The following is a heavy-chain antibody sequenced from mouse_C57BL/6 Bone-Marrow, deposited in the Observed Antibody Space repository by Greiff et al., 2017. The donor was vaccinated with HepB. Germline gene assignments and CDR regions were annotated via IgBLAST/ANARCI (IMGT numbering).Heavy chain of an antibody. Sequence: VQLQQSGAELVKPGASVKVSCKASGYTFTSYWMHWVKQRPGQGLEWIGRIHPSDSDTNYNQKFKGKATLTVDKSSSTAYMQLSSLTSEDSAVYYCAIPSTVVATRAMDYWGQGTSVTVSS. D-gene: IGHD1-1*01. J-gene: IGHJ4*01. CDR3: AIPSTVVATRAMDY. CDR2: IHPSDSDT. V-gene: IGHV1-74*01. CDR1: GYTFTSYW.